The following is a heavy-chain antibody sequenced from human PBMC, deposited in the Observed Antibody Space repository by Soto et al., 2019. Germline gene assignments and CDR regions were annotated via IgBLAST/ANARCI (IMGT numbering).Heavy chain of an antibody. J-gene: IGHJ5*01. CDR3: ARFYRNYGYWFDS. D-gene: IGHD4-4*01. CDR2: IYYSGST. V-gene: IGHV4-39*01. Sequence: SETLSLTCTVSGGSISSSSYYWGWIRQPPGKGLEWIGSIYYSGSTYYNPSLKSRVTISVDTSKNQFSLKLSSVTAADTAVYYCARFYRNYGYWFDSWGQGTLVTVSS. CDR1: GGSISSSSYY.